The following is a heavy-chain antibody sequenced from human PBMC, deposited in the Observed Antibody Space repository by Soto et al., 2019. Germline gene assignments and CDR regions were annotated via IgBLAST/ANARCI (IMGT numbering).Heavy chain of an antibody. CDR3: AKDRQFRSYYESAGHYNN. CDR2: ISGSGAIT. CDR1: GFTFKNYD. J-gene: IGHJ4*02. V-gene: IGHV3-23*01. D-gene: IGHD3-10*01. Sequence: EVLLLESGGGLVQPGGSLRLSCVASGFTFKNYDMRWVRQAPGKGLAWVSGISGSGAITYYADSVRGRFTISRDNAKNTLYLQLNSLRAEDTAIYYCAKDRQFRSYYESAGHYNNWGQGTMVTVSS.